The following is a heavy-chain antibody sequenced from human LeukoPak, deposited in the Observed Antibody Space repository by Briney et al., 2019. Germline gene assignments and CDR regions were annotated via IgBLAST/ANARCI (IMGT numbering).Heavy chain of an antibody. CDR3: ARDRAVVVAATGAYYYYGMDV. D-gene: IGHD2-15*01. CDR1: GGTFSSYA. V-gene: IGHV1-69*13. Sequence: ASVKVSCKASGGTFSSYAISWVRQAPGQGLEWMGGIIPIFGTANYAQKFQGRVTITADESTSTAYMELSSLRSEDTAVYYCARDRAVVVAATGAYYYYGMDVWGQGTTVTVS. CDR2: IIPIFGTA. J-gene: IGHJ6*02.